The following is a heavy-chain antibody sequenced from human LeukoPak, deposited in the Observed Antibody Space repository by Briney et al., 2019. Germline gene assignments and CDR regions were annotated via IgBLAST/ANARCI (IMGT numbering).Heavy chain of an antibody. CDR2: ISSSSSYI. J-gene: IGHJ6*03. CDR1: GFTFSSYS. D-gene: IGHD3-16*01. Sequence: PGGSLRLSCAASGFTFSSYSMNWVRQAPGKGLEWVSSISSSSSYIYYADSVKGRLTISRDNAKNSLYLQMNSLRAEDTAVYYCARESPAGQTWGYYCYYMDVWGKGTTVTVSS. CDR3: ARESPAGQTWGYYCYYMDV. V-gene: IGHV3-21*01.